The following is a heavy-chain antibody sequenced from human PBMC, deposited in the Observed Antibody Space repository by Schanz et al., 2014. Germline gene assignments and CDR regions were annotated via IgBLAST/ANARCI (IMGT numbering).Heavy chain of an antibody. J-gene: IGHJ5*02. V-gene: IGHV3-11*06. CDR3: ARDVYRSGRPFDL. Sequence: QVQLVESGGGLVKPGGSLRLSCAASGFTFTDYYISWIRQAPGMGLEWVSYISHNTFYTDYADSVKGRFTISRDNAKNSVYLQMNTPRAEDTAIYFCARDVYRSGRPFDLWGQGTLVTVSS. CDR2: ISHNTFYT. D-gene: IGHD5-18*01. CDR1: GFTFTDYY.